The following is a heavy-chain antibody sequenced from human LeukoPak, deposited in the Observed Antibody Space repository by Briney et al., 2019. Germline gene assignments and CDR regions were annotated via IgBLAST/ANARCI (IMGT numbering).Heavy chain of an antibody. Sequence: VGSLRLSCAASGFTFSSYAMSWVRQAPGKGLEWVSAISGSGGSTYYADSVKGRFTISRDNSKNTLYLQMNSLRAEDMAVYYCAKAGWFGELLYDYWGQGTPVTVSS. CDR1: GFTFSSYA. V-gene: IGHV3-23*01. CDR3: AKAGWFGELLYDY. CDR2: ISGSGGST. J-gene: IGHJ4*02. D-gene: IGHD3-10*01.